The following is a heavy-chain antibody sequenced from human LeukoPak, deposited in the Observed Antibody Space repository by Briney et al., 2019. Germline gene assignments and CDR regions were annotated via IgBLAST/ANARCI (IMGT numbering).Heavy chain of an antibody. CDR3: VRGVGTTSNDY. Sequence: GGSLRLSCAASGFTFSSFWMHWVRQVPGKGLVWLSRINSDGSITTYVDSVKGRFTISRDNAKNTLYLQMDSLRAEDTAMYYCVRGVGTTSNDYWGQGTLVTVSS. J-gene: IGHJ4*02. V-gene: IGHV3-74*01. CDR2: INSDGSIT. D-gene: IGHD1-26*01. CDR1: GFTFSSFW.